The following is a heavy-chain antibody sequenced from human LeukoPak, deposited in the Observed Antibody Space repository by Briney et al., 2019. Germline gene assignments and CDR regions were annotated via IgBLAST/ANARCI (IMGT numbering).Heavy chain of an antibody. D-gene: IGHD6-19*01. CDR3: ARDFYSSGPNRYNWFAP. CDR2: IYTSGST. V-gene: IGHV4-61*02. J-gene: IGHJ5*02. CDR1: GGSISSGSYY. Sequence: SETLSLTCTVSGGSISSGSYYWSWIRQPAGKGLEWIGRIYTSGSTNYNPSLKSRVTISVDTSKNQFSLKLSSVTAADTAVYYCARDFYSSGPNRYNWFAPWGQGTLVTVSS.